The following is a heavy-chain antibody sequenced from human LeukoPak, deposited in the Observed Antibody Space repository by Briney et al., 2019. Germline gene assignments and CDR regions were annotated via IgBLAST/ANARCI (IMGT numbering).Heavy chain of an antibody. Sequence: ASVKVSCKASGYTFTSYDINWVRQATGQGLEWMGWMNPNSGNTGYAQKFQGRVTMTTDTSTSTAYMELRSLRSDDTAVYYCARDRITMVRGVIITLGYWGQGTLVTVSS. CDR2: MNPNSGNT. J-gene: IGHJ4*02. V-gene: IGHV1-8*01. CDR3: ARDRITMVRGVIITLGY. D-gene: IGHD3-10*01. CDR1: GYTFTSYD.